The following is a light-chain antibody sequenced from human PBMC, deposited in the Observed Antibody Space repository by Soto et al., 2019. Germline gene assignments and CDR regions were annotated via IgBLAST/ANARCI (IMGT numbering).Light chain of an antibody. V-gene: IGKV1-5*01. J-gene: IGKJ1*01. CDR3: QQYTCLWT. CDR2: DAS. CDR1: QSISSW. Sequence: DIQMTQSPSSLSASVGDRVTITCRASQSISSWLAWYQQKPGKAPKLLIYDASNLESGVPSRFSGSGSGTEFTLTISSLQPDDFATYYCQQYTCLWTFGPGTKVDIK.